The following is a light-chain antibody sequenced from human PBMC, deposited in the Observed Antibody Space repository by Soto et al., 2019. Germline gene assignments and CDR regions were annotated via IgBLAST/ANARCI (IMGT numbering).Light chain of an antibody. CDR1: QSISSY. J-gene: IGKJ1*01. Sequence: DIQMTQSPSSLSASVGDRVTITCRASQSISSYLNWYQQKPGKAPKLLIYAASSLQSGVLSRFSGSGSGTDFTLTIISLQPEDFATYYCQQSYGTPGTFGQGTKVDIK. CDR3: QQSYGTPGT. CDR2: AAS. V-gene: IGKV1-39*01.